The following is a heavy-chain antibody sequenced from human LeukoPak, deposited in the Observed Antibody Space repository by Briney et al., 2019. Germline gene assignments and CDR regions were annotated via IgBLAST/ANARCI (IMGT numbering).Heavy chain of an antibody. CDR1: GGSISSCY. Sequence: SETLSLTCTVSGGSISSCYWSWIRQPPGKGLEWIGYIYYSGSTNYNPSLKSRVTISVDTSKNQFSLKLSSVTAADTAVYYCARDYGDYVGAFDIWGQGTMVTVSS. D-gene: IGHD4-17*01. CDR2: IYYSGST. J-gene: IGHJ3*02. CDR3: ARDYGDYVGAFDI. V-gene: IGHV4-59*01.